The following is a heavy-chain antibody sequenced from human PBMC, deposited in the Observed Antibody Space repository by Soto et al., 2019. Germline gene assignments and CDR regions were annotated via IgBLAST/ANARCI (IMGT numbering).Heavy chain of an antibody. V-gene: IGHV1-69*02. CDR2: IIPMLTVT. J-gene: IGHJ3*01. CDR1: GGTFSTYT. Sequence: QVHLEQSGAEVKKPGSSVKVSCKAAGGTFSTYTLIWVRQAPGQGLEWMGRIIPMLTVTNSAQKFQGRVTLTADKSTSTAVMELTSLTSDDTAVYYCSIGSWSAETFDVWGQGKMVTVSS. D-gene: IGHD2-2*01. CDR3: SIGSWSAETFDV.